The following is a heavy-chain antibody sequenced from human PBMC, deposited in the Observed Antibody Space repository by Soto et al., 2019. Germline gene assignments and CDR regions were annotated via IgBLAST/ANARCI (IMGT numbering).Heavy chain of an antibody. D-gene: IGHD2-15*01. CDR2: IYYAGNT. Sequence: SETLSLTCTVSGGSISSSSYYWGWIRQPPGKGLEWIGSIYYAGNTYYTPSLRSRVTISVDTSKNQFSLKLSSVTAADTAVYYCAREGGRYCSGGSCQVDYWGQGTLVTVSS. V-gene: IGHV4-39*02. CDR3: AREGGRYCSGGSCQVDY. CDR1: GGSISSSSYY. J-gene: IGHJ4*02.